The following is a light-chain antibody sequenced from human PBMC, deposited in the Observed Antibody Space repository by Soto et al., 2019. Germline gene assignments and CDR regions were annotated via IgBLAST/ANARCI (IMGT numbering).Light chain of an antibody. V-gene: IGKV3-20*01. J-gene: IGKJ1*01. CDR2: GAS. Sequence: EIVLTQSPGTLSLSPGERATLSCRASQSVSSSYLAWYQQKPGQAPRLLIYGASSRATGVPDRFSGSGSGTDFTLTISRLEPEDFAVDYCQQYGRSPRTFGQGPKVEIK. CDR3: QQYGRSPRT. CDR1: QSVSSSY.